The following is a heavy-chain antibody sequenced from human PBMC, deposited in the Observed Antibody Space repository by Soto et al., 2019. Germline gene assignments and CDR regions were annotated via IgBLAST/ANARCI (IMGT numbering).Heavy chain of an antibody. CDR2: INSDGSST. D-gene: IGHD5-18*01. CDR3: ARDLLGPGYDGYYYYDMDV. V-gene: IGHV3-74*01. Sequence: GGSLRLSCAASGFTFSSYWMHWVRQAPGKGLVWVSRINSDGSSTSYADSVKGRFTISRDNAKNALYLQMNSLRAEDTAVYYCARDLLGPGYDGYYYYDMDVWGKGTTVTVSS. J-gene: IGHJ6*04. CDR1: GFTFSSYW.